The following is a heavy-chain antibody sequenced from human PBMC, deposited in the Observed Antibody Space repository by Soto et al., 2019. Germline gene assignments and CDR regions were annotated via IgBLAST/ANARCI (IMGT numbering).Heavy chain of an antibody. Sequence: EVQLVESGGGLVKPGGSLRLSCAASGFTFSNAWMSWVRQAPGKGLEWVGRIKSKTDGGTTDYAAPVKGRVTISREDSKNTLYLQMNSLKTADTAVYYCTTEANQIMATMSGTYYYYYYMDVWGKGTTVTVSS. D-gene: IGHD5-12*01. CDR3: TTEANQIMATMSGTYYYYYYMDV. CDR2: IKSKTDGGTT. CDR1: GFTFSNAW. V-gene: IGHV3-15*01. J-gene: IGHJ6*03.